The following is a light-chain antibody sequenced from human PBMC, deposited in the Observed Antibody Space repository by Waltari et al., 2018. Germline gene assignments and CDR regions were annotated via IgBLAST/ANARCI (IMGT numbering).Light chain of an antibody. V-gene: IGKV1-5*03. J-gene: IGKJ1*01. Sequence: DIQMTQSPSTLSASVGDRVILTCRASQNILRYLAWYQQKPGKAPTLLIYRASNLETGVPSRFSGSGSGTEFTLTIISLQPDDFATYYCQQYNDYSWTFGQGTKVEI. CDR2: RAS. CDR3: QQYNDYSWT. CDR1: QNILRY.